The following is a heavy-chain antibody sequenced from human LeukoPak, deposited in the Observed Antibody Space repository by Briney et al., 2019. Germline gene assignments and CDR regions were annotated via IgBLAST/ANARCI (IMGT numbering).Heavy chain of an antibody. Sequence: ASVKVSCKASGYTFTSYYIHWVRQAPGQGLEWMGWINPNTGGTNFVQKFQGKVTVTWDTSINTAYMDVSRLRSDDKALYYCARGRNYDASGLLDYWGQGTLVTVSS. V-gene: IGHV1-2*02. J-gene: IGHJ4*02. CDR1: GYTFTSYY. CDR2: INPNTGGT. CDR3: ARGRNYDASGLLDY. D-gene: IGHD3-22*01.